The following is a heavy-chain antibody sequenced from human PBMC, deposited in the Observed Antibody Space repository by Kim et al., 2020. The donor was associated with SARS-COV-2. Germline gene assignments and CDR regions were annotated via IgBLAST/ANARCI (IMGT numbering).Heavy chain of an antibody. V-gene: IGHV4-30-2*05. D-gene: IGHD3-10*01. J-gene: IGHJ6*03. CDR3: AREPMVQAYMDV. Sequence: YNPSLKSRVTISVDTSKNQFSLKLSSVTAADTAVYYCAREPMVQAYMDVWGKGTTVTVSS.